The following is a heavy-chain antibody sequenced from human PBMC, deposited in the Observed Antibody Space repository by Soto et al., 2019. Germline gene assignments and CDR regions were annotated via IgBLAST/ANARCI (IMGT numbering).Heavy chain of an antibody. Sequence: GGSLRLSCAASGFTFENAWLSWVRQAPGKGLEWVGRIKSKIDGETTDYAAPVKGRFTISRDDSKNMLYLQMNSLKIEDTAVYYCTTGLGQQQAVFDCWGRGAPVTVSS. CDR1: GFTFENAW. V-gene: IGHV3-15*01. CDR3: TTGLGQQQAVFDC. J-gene: IGHJ4*02. D-gene: IGHD6-13*01. CDR2: IKSKIDGETT.